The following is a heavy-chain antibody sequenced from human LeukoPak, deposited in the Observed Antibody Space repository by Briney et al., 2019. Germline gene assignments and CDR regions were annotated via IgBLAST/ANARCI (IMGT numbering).Heavy chain of an antibody. V-gene: IGHV1-18*01. Sequence: ASVKVSCKASGYTFTSYGISWVRQAPGQGLEWMGWISAYNGNTNYAQKLQGRVTMTTDTSTSTAYMELRSLRSDDAAVYYCARDSGLEYYYDSSGVWGQGTLVTVSS. CDR1: GYTFTSYG. CDR3: ARDSGLEYYYDSSGV. CDR2: ISAYNGNT. J-gene: IGHJ4*02. D-gene: IGHD3-22*01.